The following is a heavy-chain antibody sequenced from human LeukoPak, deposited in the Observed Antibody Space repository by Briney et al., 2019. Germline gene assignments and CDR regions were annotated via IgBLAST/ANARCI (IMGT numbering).Heavy chain of an antibody. D-gene: IGHD1-7*01. CDR3: ARESSITGTTAPGYYYYGMDV. Sequence: GGSLRLSCAASGFTFSTYGMHWVRQAPGKGLEWVAVISYDGSNKYYADSVKGRFTISRDNSKNTLYLQMNSLRAEDTAVYYCARESSITGTTAPGYYYYGMDVWGQGTTVTVSS. CDR2: ISYDGSNK. CDR1: GFTFSTYG. V-gene: IGHV3-30*03. J-gene: IGHJ6*02.